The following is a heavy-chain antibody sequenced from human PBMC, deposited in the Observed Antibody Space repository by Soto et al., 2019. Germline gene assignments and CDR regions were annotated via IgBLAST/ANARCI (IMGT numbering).Heavy chain of an antibody. CDR2: INYDGRT. D-gene: IGHD1-26*01. V-gene: IGHV4-39*01. J-gene: IGHJ4*02. CDR1: GGSIISGTYC. Sequence: TSETLSLTCIVSGGSIISGTYCWGWIRQPPGKGLEWIATINYDGRTYYNPPLNRRVTISVDTSKNQFSLKLFSVTAADTAVYFCAKTSGTDNLFLFNHWGQGTLVTVSS. CDR3: AKTSGTDNLFLFNH.